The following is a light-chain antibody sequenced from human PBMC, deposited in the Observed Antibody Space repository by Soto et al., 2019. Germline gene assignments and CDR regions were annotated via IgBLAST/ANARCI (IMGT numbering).Light chain of an antibody. CDR2: SNN. CDR3: CSYAGSSTFV. Sequence: QTVVTQPPSASGTPGQRVTLSCSGSSSNIGSNTVNWYQQLPGTAPKLLIYSNNQRPSGVPDRFSGSKSGTSASLAISGLQSEDEADYYCCSYAGSSTFVFGTGTKVTVL. V-gene: IGLV1-44*01. CDR1: SSNIGSNT. J-gene: IGLJ1*01.